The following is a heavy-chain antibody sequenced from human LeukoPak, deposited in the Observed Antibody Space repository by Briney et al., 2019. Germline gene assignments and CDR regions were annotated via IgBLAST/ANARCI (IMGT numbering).Heavy chain of an antibody. D-gene: IGHD3-3*01. V-gene: IGHV4-39*07. CDR3: ARESSWSGYYTVMYYYYYYMDV. CDR1: GGSISSSSYY. CDR2: IYYSGST. Sequence: SETLSLTCTVSGGSISSSSYYWGWIRQPPGKGLEWIRSIYYSGSTYYNPSLKSRVTISVDTSKNQFSLKLSSVTAADTAVYYCARESSWSGYYTVMYYYYYYMDVWGKGTTVTVSS. J-gene: IGHJ6*03.